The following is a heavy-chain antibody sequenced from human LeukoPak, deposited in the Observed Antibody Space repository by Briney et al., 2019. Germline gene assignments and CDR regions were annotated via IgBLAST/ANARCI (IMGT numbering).Heavy chain of an antibody. V-gene: IGHV3-23*01. CDR1: GLTFSGYA. Sequence: GGSLRLSCAASGLTFSGYAMTWVRQAPGKGLEWVSTIRGTGDSTHYADSVKGRFIISRDKSKNMLYLQMNGLRAEDTAVYYCAKGQELDDGVFDSWGQGTLVTVSS. D-gene: IGHD1-1*01. J-gene: IGHJ4*02. CDR2: IRGTGDST. CDR3: AKGQELDDGVFDS.